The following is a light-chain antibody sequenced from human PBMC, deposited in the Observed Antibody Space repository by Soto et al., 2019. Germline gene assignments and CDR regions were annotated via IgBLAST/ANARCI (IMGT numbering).Light chain of an antibody. J-gene: IGLJ1*01. CDR3: CSHTVSGTYV. CDR2: AVS. CDR1: SSDVGGYNY. V-gene: IGLV2-14*01. Sequence: QSVLTHPASVSGSPGQSITISCTGTSSDVGGYNYVSWYQQHPGKAPKLMIYAVSNRPSGVSNRFSGSKSGNTATLNISGLQAEDEPDYYCCSHTVSGTYVFGTGTKVTV.